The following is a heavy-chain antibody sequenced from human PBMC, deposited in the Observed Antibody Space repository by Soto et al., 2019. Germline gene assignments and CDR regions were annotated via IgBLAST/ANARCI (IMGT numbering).Heavy chain of an antibody. V-gene: IGHV4-59*08. CDR1: GGSLSSYY. Sequence: SETLSLTCTVSGGSLSSYYWSWIRQPPGKGLEWIGYIYYSGSTNYNPSLKSRVTISVDTSKNQFSLKLSSVTAADTAVYYCARRYGHYFDYWGQGTLVTVSS. D-gene: IGHD4-17*01. J-gene: IGHJ4*02. CDR3: ARRYGHYFDY. CDR2: IYYSGST.